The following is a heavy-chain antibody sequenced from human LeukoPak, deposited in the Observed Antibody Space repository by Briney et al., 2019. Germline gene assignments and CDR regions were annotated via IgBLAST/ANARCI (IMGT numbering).Heavy chain of an antibody. CDR1: GGTFSSYA. Sequence: RASVKVSCKASGGTFSSYAISWVRQAPGQGLEWMGEIIPIFGTANYAQKFQGRVTITADESTSTAYMELSSLRSEDTAAYYCATTGYLNWFDPWGQGTLVTVSS. CDR2: IIPIFGTA. V-gene: IGHV1-69*13. CDR3: ATTGYLNWFDP. J-gene: IGHJ5*02. D-gene: IGHD1-1*01.